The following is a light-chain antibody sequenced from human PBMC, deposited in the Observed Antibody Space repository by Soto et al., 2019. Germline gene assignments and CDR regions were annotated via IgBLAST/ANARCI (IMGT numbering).Light chain of an antibody. Sequence: EIVLTQSPGTLSLSPGERATVSCRASQSLSSSYVAWYQHKPGQAPRLLIYGASSRATGIPDRFSGSGSGTDFTLTISRLEPEDFAVYYCQQYGSSSMYTFGQGTKVDIK. J-gene: IGKJ2*01. CDR3: QQYGSSSMYT. CDR2: GAS. V-gene: IGKV3-20*01. CDR1: QSLSSSY.